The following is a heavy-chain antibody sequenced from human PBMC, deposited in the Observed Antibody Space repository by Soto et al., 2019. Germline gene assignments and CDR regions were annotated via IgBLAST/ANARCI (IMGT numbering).Heavy chain of an antibody. Sequence: QLLKSGGGLVQPGGSLRVSCAASGFTFSNYAMTWVRQAPGKGLEWVSTIGGSGGDTYYSDSVKGRFTISRDNSRNSLYLQMDSLRAEDTALYYCVRDWRVSSCPCMDVWGQGTMVTVSS. V-gene: IGHV3-23*01. CDR3: VRDWRVSSCPCMDV. J-gene: IGHJ6*02. D-gene: IGHD6-13*01. CDR1: GFTFSNYA. CDR2: IGGSGGDT.